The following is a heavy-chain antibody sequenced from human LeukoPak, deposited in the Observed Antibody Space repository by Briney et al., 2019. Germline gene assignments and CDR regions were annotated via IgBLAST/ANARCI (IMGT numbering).Heavy chain of an antibody. D-gene: IGHD6-13*01. Sequence: PSETLSLTCGVSGGSISSGMYYWGWIRQPPRKGLEWIGSIYHSGSTFYNSSLKGRVTISVDTTRNQFSLNLNPVTAADTAVYYCARTAAGYLSYYFDYWGQGTLVSVSS. V-gene: IGHV4-39*01. CDR3: ARTAAGYLSYYFDY. CDR2: IYHSGST. CDR1: GGSISSGMYY. J-gene: IGHJ4*01.